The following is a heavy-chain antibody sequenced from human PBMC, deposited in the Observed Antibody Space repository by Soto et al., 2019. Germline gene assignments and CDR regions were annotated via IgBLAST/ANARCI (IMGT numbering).Heavy chain of an antibody. Sequence: PSETLALASTVSGGSISSGGYYGSWIRQHPGKGLEWIGYIYYSGSTYYNPSLKSRVTISVDTSKNQFSLKLNSVTAADTAVYYCARWWSGSRQGFDPWGQGTLVTVSS. V-gene: IGHV4-31*03. D-gene: IGHD3-3*01. CDR1: GGSISSGGYY. CDR3: ARWWSGSRQGFDP. CDR2: IYYSGST. J-gene: IGHJ5*02.